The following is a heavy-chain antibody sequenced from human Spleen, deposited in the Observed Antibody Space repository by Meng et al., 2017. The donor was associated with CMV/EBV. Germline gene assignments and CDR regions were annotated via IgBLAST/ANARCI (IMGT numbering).Heavy chain of an antibody. CDR2: IYSGGST. CDR1: GFTVSTNY. CDR3: ARDTGGWFDS. D-gene: IGHD1-14*01. J-gene: IGHJ5*01. V-gene: IGHV3-53*01. Sequence: GESLKISCAASGFTVSTNYMSWVRQAPGKGLEWVSVIYSGGSTYYVDSVKGRFTVSRDNAKNTLNLQMNSLRVEDTAMYYCARDTGGWFDSWGQGTPVTVSS.